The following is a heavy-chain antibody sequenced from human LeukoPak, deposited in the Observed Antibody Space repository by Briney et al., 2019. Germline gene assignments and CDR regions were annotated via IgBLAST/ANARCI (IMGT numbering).Heavy chain of an antibody. J-gene: IGHJ4*02. D-gene: IGHD3-10*01. CDR1: GFTFSSYG. CDR2: ISYDGSNK. CDR3: AKDNYHGSGSYDY. V-gene: IGHV3-30*18. Sequence: GGSLRLSCAASGFTFSSYGMHWVRQAPGKGLEWVAVISYDGSNKYYADSVKGRFTISRDNSKNTLYLQMNSLRAEDTAVYYCAKDNYHGSGSYDYWGQGTLVTVSS.